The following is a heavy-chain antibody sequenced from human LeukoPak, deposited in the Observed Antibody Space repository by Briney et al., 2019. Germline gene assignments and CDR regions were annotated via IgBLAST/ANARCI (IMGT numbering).Heavy chain of an antibody. D-gene: IGHD3-22*01. V-gene: IGHV3-23*01. CDR1: GFTFSSYA. Sequence: GGSLRLSCAASGFTFSSYAMSWVRQAPGKGLEWVSAISGSGGSTYYADSVKGRFTISRDNSKNTLYLQMNSLRAEDTAVYYCVKAHSDYYDSSGYYYRDYWGQGTLVTVSS. J-gene: IGHJ4*02. CDR3: VKAHSDYYDSSGYYYRDY. CDR2: ISGSGGST.